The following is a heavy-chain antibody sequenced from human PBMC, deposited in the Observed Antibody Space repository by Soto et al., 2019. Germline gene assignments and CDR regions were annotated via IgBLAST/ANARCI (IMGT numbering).Heavy chain of an antibody. V-gene: IGHV4-31*03. Sequence: PSETLSLTCTVSGGSISSGGYYWSWIRQHPGKGLEWIGYIYYSGSTYYNPSLKSRVTISVDTSKNQFSLKLSSVTAADTAVYYCARARGGYGDYYGDDYWGQGTLVTVSS. CDR3: ARARGGYGDYYGDDY. D-gene: IGHD4-17*01. CDR1: GGSISSGGYY. J-gene: IGHJ4*02. CDR2: IYYSGST.